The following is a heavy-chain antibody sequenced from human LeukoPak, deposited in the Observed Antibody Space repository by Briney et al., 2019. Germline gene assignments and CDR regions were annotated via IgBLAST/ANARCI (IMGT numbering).Heavy chain of an antibody. CDR3: AKQPAAGIYYYYMDV. J-gene: IGHJ6*03. D-gene: IGHD2-2*01. V-gene: IGHV3-7*03. CDR2: IKEDGGEG. CDR1: GFTFSSYW. Sequence: GGSLRLSCAASGFTFSSYWMTWVRQAPGKGLEWVANIKEDGGEGYYVDSVKGRFTISRDNSKNTLYLQMNSLRAEDTAVYYCAKQPAAGIYYYYMDVWGKGTTVTVSS.